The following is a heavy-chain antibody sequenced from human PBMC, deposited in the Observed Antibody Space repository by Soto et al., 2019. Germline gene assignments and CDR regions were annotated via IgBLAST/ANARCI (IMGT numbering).Heavy chain of an antibody. Sequence: QVQLVESGGGVVQPGRSLTVSCAASGFTFSNYGMHWVRQAPDKGLEWVAVIWYDGSRKYYADSVKGRFTIARDASKKTLYLEMNSLRVDDTAVYYCVIEDSFRDSTAPWCQGTLVTVSS. V-gene: IGHV3-33*01. CDR2: IWYDGSRK. CDR3: VIEDSFRDSTAP. D-gene: IGHD3-22*01. CDR1: GFTFSNYG. J-gene: IGHJ5*02.